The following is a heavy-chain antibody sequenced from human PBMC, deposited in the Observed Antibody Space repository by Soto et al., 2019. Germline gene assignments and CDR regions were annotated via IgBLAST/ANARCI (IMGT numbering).Heavy chain of an antibody. CDR2: ISHDGSNK. J-gene: IGHJ6*03. CDR1: GFTFTTCG. CDR3: ASNYYDFWSGYYDYYSLDV. V-gene: IGHV3-30*03. D-gene: IGHD3-3*01. Sequence: QVQLVESGGGVVQPGRSLRLSCAASGFTFTTCGMHWVRQAPGKGLEWVALISHDGSNKYYAESVKGRFTISRDNSKNTLNLQMNSLRAEDTAVYYCASNYYDFWSGYYDYYSLDVWGKGTTVTVSS.